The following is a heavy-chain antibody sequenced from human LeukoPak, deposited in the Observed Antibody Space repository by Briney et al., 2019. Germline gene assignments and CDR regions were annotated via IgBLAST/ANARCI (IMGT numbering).Heavy chain of an antibody. CDR3: ASGVGGFDY. D-gene: IGHD3-10*01. CDR2: INQDGSEK. Sequence: GGSLRLSCAASGFTFSSYWMSWVRQAPGKGLEWVANINQDGSEKYYVDSLKGRFTISRDNAKNSLYLQMNSLRAEDTAVYYCASGVGGFDYWGQGTLVTVSS. CDR1: GFTFSSYW. J-gene: IGHJ4*02. V-gene: IGHV3-7*01.